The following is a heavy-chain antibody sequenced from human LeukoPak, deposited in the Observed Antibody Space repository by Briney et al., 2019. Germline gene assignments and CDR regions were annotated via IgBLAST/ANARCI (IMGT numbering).Heavy chain of an antibody. CDR2: INPNSGGT. D-gene: IGHD3-22*01. CDR1: GYTFTGYY. Sequence: ASVKVSCKASGYTFTGYYMHWVRQAPGQGLEWMGWINPNSGGTNYAQKFQGRVTMTRDTSISTAYMELSSLRSEDMAVYYCARGHYYDSTRFDYWGQGTLVTVSS. V-gene: IGHV1-2*02. CDR3: ARGHYYDSTRFDY. J-gene: IGHJ4*02.